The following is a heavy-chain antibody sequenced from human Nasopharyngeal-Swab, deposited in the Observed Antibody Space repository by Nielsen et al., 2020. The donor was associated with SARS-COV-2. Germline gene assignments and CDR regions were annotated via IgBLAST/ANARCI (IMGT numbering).Heavy chain of an antibody. CDR2: IKQDGSEK. D-gene: IGHD2-2*03. V-gene: IGHV3-7*01. J-gene: IGHJ5*02. CDR1: GFTFSSSW. CDR3: ARDFLLDRVPNWFDP. Sequence: GGSLRLSCAASGFTFSSSWMSWVRQAPGKGLEWVANIKQDGSEKYYVDSVKGRFTISRDNAKNSLYLKMNSLRAEDTAVYYCARDFLLDRVPNWFDPWGQGTLVTVSS.